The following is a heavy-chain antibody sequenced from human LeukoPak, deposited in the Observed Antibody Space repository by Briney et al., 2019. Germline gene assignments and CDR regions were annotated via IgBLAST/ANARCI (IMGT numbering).Heavy chain of an antibody. CDR3: ARARALWFGESSNWFDP. CDR1: GRSFSGYY. V-gene: IGHV4-34*01. Sequence: SETLSLTCAVYGRSFSGYYWSWIRQPPGKGLEWIGEINHSGSTNYNPSLKSRVTISVDTSKNQFSLKLSSVTAADTAVYYCARARALWFGESSNWFDPWGQGTLVTVSS. CDR2: INHSGST. J-gene: IGHJ5*02. D-gene: IGHD3-10*01.